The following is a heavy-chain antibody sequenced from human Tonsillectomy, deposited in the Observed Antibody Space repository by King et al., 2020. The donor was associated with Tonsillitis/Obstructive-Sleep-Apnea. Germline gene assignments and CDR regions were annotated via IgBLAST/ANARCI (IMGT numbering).Heavy chain of an antibody. CDR2: INTNTGNP. D-gene: IGHD3-3*01. J-gene: IGHJ5*02. CDR1: GYTFTNYP. Sequence: QLVQSGSELKKPGASVEVSCKASGYTFTNYPMNWVRQAPGQGLEWMGWINTNTGNPTYAQGFTGRFVFSLDTSVSTAFLQISSLEADDTAIYYCARGAGDFWSGPIYWFDPWGQGTLVTVSS. CDR3: ARGAGDFWSGPIYWFDP. V-gene: IGHV7-4-1*02.